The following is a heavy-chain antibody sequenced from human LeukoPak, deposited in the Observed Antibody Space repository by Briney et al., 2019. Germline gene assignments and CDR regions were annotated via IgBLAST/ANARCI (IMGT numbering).Heavy chain of an antibody. D-gene: IGHD3-10*01. J-gene: IGHJ4*02. CDR2: ISSSSSYI. CDR1: GFTFSSYS. Sequence: PGGSLRLSCAASGFTFSSYSMNWVRQAPGKGLEWVSSISSSSSYIYYADPVKGRFTISRDNAKNSLYLQMNSLRVDDTAVYYCAKLAKYFYGSATYYFFEHWGQGTPVTASS. CDR3: AKLAKYFYGSATYYFFEH. V-gene: IGHV3-21*01.